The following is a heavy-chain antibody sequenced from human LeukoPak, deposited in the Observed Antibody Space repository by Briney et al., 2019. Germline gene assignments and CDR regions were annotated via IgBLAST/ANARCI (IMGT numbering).Heavy chain of an antibody. CDR3: ARESLGGSWFDY. J-gene: IGHJ4*02. CDR1: GFTFSSYG. D-gene: IGHD6-13*01. Sequence: GGSLTLSCSAPGFTFSSYGIHWLAHAPGKGREWVAFIRYGEYYADSVKGRFTISRDNSKNTLYLQMNSLRDDDTAVYYCARESLGGSWFDYWGQGTLVTVSS. V-gene: IGHV3-30*02. CDR2: IRYGE.